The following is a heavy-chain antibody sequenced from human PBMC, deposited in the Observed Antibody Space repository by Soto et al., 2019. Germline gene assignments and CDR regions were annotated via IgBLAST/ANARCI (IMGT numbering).Heavy chain of an antibody. Sequence: GGSLRLSCAASGFTFSSYAMSWVRQAPGKGLEWVSGIGSADDTYYAGSVKGRFTISRDNSKNTLYLQMNSLRVEDTAIYYCARPLLPVPGTRWFDIWGQGTLVTVYS. CDR2: IGSADDT. V-gene: IGHV3-23*01. CDR3: ARPLLPVPGTRWFDI. CDR1: GFTFSSYA. J-gene: IGHJ5*02. D-gene: IGHD6-19*01.